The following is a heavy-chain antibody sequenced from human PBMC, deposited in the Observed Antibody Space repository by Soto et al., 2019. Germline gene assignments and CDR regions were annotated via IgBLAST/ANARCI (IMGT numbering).Heavy chain of an antibody. V-gene: IGHV6-1*01. CDR3: ARGYSYGYLRYYYYYGMDV. CDR2: TYYRSKWYN. CDR1: GDSVSSNSAA. J-gene: IGHJ6*02. Sequence: PSQTLSLTCAISGDSVSSNSAAWNWIRQSPSRGLEWLERTYYRSKWYNDYAVSVKSRITINPDTSKNQFSLQLNSVTPEDTAVYYCARGYSYGYLRYYYYYGMDVWGQGTTVTVSS. D-gene: IGHD5-18*01.